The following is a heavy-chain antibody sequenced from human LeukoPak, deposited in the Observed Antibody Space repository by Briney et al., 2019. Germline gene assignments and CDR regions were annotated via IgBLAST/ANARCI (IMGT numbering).Heavy chain of an antibody. Sequence: GRSLRLSCATSGFTFSNYGMHWVRQAPGKGLEWVALISFDESSEYYADSVKGRFSISRDNSKNTLYLQMNNARVDDTAVYYCAKEVGYGSPYFDYWGQGTLVTVSS. D-gene: IGHD5-12*01. J-gene: IGHJ4*02. CDR3: AKEVGYGSPYFDY. CDR2: ISFDESSE. CDR1: GFTFSNYG. V-gene: IGHV3-30*18.